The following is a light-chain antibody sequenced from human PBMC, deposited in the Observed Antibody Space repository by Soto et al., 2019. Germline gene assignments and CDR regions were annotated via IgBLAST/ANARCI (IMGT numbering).Light chain of an antibody. J-gene: IGLJ2*01. CDR1: SSNIGNNY. CDR3: GTWGV. Sequence: QSVLTQPPSVSAAPGQTVTISCSGSSSNIGNNYVSWYQQLPGTAPKLLIYENNKRPSGIPDRFSGSKSGTSATLGITGLQTGDEADYYCGTWGVFGGGTKVTVL. CDR2: ENN. V-gene: IGLV1-51*02.